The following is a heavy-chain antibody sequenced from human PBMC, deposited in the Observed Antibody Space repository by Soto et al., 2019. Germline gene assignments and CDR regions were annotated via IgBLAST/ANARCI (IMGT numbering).Heavy chain of an antibody. D-gene: IGHD5-12*01. J-gene: IGHJ4*02. V-gene: IGHV3-23*01. Sequence: GGSLRLSCAASGFTFSSYAMSWVHQAPGKGLEWVSAISGSGGSTYYADSVKGRFTISRDNSKNTLYLQMNSLRAEDTAVYYCAKDGPRYSGYGPLGYWGQGTLVTVSS. CDR3: AKDGPRYSGYGPLGY. CDR1: GFTFSSYA. CDR2: ISGSGGST.